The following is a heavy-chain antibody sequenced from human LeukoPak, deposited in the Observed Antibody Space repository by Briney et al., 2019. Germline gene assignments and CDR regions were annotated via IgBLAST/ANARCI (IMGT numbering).Heavy chain of an antibody. CDR3: AKGLKTERYFDY. D-gene: IGHD1-26*01. CDR1: GFTFSSYG. Sequence: GGSLRLSCAASGFTFSSYGMHWVRQAPGKGLEWVAFIRYDGSNKYYADSVKGRFTISRDNSKNTLYLQMNSLRAEDTAVYYCAKGLKTERYFDYWGQGTLATVSS. J-gene: IGHJ4*02. CDR2: IRYDGSNK. V-gene: IGHV3-30*02.